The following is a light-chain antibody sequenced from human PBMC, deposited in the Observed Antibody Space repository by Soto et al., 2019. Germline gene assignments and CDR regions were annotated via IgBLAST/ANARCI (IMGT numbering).Light chain of an antibody. V-gene: IGLV1-40*01. J-gene: IGLJ1*01. CDR3: QSYDSSLNNYV. CDR1: SSNIGAGYD. CDR2: GST. Sequence: QSVLTQAPSVSGAPGQRVTISCTGSSSNIGAGYDVHWYQQLPGTAPKLLIFGSTNRPSGVPDRFSGSKSGTSASLAITGLRAEDEADYYCQSYDSSLNNYVFGTGTKLTVL.